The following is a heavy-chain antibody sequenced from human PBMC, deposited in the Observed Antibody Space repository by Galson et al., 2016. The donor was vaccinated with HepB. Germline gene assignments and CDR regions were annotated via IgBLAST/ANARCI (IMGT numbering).Heavy chain of an antibody. CDR1: GGPIANSNW. CDR3: TRESGAFVPFGF. CDR2: ISHSGSA. J-gene: IGHJ1*01. D-gene: IGHD3-10*01. V-gene: IGHV4-4*01. Sequence: EPLSLTCAVSGGPIANSNWWSWVRQAPGKGLEWIGEISHSGSAHYNPSLESRVTLSSDMSRDESSLKLYSVTAADTAMYFCTRESGAFVPFGFWGQGALVTVSS.